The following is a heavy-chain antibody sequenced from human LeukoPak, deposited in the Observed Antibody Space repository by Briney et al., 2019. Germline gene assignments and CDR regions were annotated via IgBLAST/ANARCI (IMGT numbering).Heavy chain of an antibody. Sequence: ASVKVSCKASGYIFTGYYMHWVRQAPGQGLEWMGWINPNSGGTNYAQKFQGRVTMTRDTSISTAYMELSRLRSDDTAVYYCARVDIVVVYAFDIWGQGTMVTVSS. V-gene: IGHV1-2*02. J-gene: IGHJ3*02. CDR2: INPNSGGT. CDR1: GYIFTGYY. D-gene: IGHD2-15*01. CDR3: ARVDIVVVYAFDI.